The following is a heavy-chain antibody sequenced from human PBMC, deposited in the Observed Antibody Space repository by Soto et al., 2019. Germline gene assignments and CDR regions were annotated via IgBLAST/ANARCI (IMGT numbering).Heavy chain of an antibody. J-gene: IGHJ5*02. CDR3: ARAYYYEVAGWFDP. V-gene: IGHV4-38-2*01. CDR1: GYSISNGYY. Sequence: SETLSLTCAVSGYSISNGYYWGCIRQPPGKGLEWIGSIYRSGNTYYNPSLKSRVTISVDTSKNQFSLKLSSVTAADTAVYSCARAYYYEVAGWFDPWGPGTLVTVSS. D-gene: IGHD3-22*01. CDR2: IYRSGNT.